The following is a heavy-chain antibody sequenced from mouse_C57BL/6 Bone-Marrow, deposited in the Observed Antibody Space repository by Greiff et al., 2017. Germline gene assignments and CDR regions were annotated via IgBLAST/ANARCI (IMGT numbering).Heavy chain of an antibody. D-gene: IGHD2-4*01. CDR2: INSDGGST. Sequence: EVKLMESGGGLVQPGESLKLSCESNEYEFPSHDMSWVRKTPEKRLELVAAINSDGGSTYYPDTMERRFIISRDNTKKTLYLQMSSLRSEDTALYYCARRSYDYDGYYAMDYWGQGTSVTVSS. V-gene: IGHV5-2*01. CDR3: ARRSYDYDGYYAMDY. J-gene: IGHJ4*01. CDR1: EYEFPSHD.